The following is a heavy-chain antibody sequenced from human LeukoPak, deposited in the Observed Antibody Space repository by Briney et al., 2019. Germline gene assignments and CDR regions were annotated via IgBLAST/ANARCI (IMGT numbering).Heavy chain of an antibody. CDR1: GGSISSDGYY. Sequence: SETLSLTCTVSGGSISSDGYYWSWIRQPAGKGLEWIGRIYASGSTNYNPSLKSRVAISVDTSRNQFSLKLASVTAADTAVYYCARDGGLTFPFDYWGQGTLVTVSS. CDR2: IYASGST. D-gene: IGHD4/OR15-4a*01. CDR3: ARDGGLTFPFDY. J-gene: IGHJ4*02. V-gene: IGHV4-61*02.